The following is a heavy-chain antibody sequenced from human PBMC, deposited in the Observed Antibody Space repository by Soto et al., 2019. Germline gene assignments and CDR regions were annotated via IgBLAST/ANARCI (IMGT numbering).Heavy chain of an antibody. CDR3: ASPEHDHGDYEEYFQH. Sequence: ASVKVSCKASGYTFTSYAMHWVRQAPGQRLEWMGWINAGNGNTKYSQKFQGRVTITRDTSASTAYMELSSLRSEDTAVYYCASPEHDHGDYEEYFQHWGQGTLVTVSS. CDR1: GYTFTSYA. V-gene: IGHV1-3*01. D-gene: IGHD4-17*01. J-gene: IGHJ1*01. CDR2: INAGNGNT.